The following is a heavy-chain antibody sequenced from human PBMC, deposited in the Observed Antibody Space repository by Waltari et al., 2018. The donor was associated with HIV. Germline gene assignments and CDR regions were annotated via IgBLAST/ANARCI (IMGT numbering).Heavy chain of an antibody. Sequence: QVQLQESGPGLVKPSETLSLTCTVSGGSISSYYWSWIRQPPGKGLEWIGYIYYSGSTNYNPSLKSRVTISVDTSKNQFSLKLSSVTAADTAVYYCARAELRYYYYGMDVWGQGTTVTVSS. V-gene: IGHV4-59*01. CDR1: GGSISSYY. CDR3: ARAELRYYYYGMDV. CDR2: IYYSGST. D-gene: IGHD1-1*01. J-gene: IGHJ6*02.